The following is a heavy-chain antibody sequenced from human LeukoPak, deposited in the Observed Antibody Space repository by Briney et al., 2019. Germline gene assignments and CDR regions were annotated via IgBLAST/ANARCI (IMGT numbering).Heavy chain of an antibody. CDR3: ARVDMGTTAIDY. CDR1: GGTFSSYA. D-gene: IGHD4-17*01. Sequence: EASVKVSCKASGGTFSSYAISWVRQAPGQGLEWMGGIIPIFGTANYAQKFQGRVTITADKSTSTAYMELSSLRSEDTAVYYCARVDMGTTAIDYWGQGTLVTVSS. CDR2: IIPIFGTA. J-gene: IGHJ4*02. V-gene: IGHV1-69*06.